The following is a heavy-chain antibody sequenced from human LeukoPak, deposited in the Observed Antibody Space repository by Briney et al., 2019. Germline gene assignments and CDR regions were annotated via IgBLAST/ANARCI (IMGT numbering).Heavy chain of an antibody. CDR3: ARISRSHDYDY. V-gene: IGHV3-64*01. CDR1: GFNLSSYS. Sequence: GESLKISCAASGFNLSSYSMHWVRQAPGKGLEYVSAISSYGGSTYYANSVKDRFTISRDNPKNTVYLQMGSLRTEDMAVYYCARISRSHDYDYWGQGTLVTVSS. D-gene: IGHD6-6*01. J-gene: IGHJ4*02. CDR2: ISSYGGST.